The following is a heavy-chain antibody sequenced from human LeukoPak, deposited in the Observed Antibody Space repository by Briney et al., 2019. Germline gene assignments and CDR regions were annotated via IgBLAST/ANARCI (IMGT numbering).Heavy chain of an antibody. CDR2: IYSSGST. D-gene: IGHD7-27*01. CDR1: GGSISNYF. Sequence: SGTLSLTCSVSGGSISNYFWTWIRQPPGKGLEWIGYIYSSGSTYYNPSLKSRVTISVDTSKNRFSLKLSTVTAADTAVYYCARRPTGDAKFDYWGQGTLVTVSS. J-gene: IGHJ4*02. V-gene: IGHV4-59*08. CDR3: ARRPTGDAKFDY.